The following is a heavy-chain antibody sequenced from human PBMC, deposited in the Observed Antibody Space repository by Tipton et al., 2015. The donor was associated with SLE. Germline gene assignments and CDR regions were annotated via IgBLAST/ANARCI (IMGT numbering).Heavy chain of an antibody. CDR3: ARDHKWGGAFDI. CDR1: GGSISSGGYS. V-gene: IGHV4-30-4*08. Sequence: TLSLTCAVSGGSISSGGYSWSWIRQPPGKGLEWIGYIYYSGSTYYNPSLKSRVTISVDTSKNQFSLKLSSVTAADTAVYYCARDHKWGGAFDIWGQGTMVTVSS. CDR2: IYYSGST. J-gene: IGHJ3*02. D-gene: IGHD7-27*01.